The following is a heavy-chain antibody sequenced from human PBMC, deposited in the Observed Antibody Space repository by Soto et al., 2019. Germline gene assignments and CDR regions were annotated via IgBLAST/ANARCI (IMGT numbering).Heavy chain of an antibody. CDR1: GYTFTNYG. D-gene: IGHD6-19*01. J-gene: IGHJ4*02. V-gene: IGHV1-18*01. CDR2: ISAYNGNT. Sequence: ASVKVSCKASGYTFTNYGISWVRQAPGQGLEWMGWISAYNGNTIYAQKLQGRVTMATDTSTSTAYMELRSLRSDDTAVYYCARAYFWAIAVARYYFDYWGQGTLVTVSS. CDR3: ARAYFWAIAVARYYFDY.